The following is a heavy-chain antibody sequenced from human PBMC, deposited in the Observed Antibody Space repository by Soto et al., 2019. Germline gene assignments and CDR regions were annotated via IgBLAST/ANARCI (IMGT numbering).Heavy chain of an antibody. V-gene: IGHV4-4*07. CDR2: IYSGGST. Sequence: SETLSLTCTVSGGSITTYYWSWIRQPAGKGLEWIGRIYSGGSTNYNPSLRSRVTVSVDMSKNQFSLKLRSVTAADTAVYYCARGQGGFGEFSLDYWGQGTLVTVSS. J-gene: IGHJ4*02. CDR1: GGSITTYY. CDR3: ARGQGGFGEFSLDY. D-gene: IGHD3-10*01.